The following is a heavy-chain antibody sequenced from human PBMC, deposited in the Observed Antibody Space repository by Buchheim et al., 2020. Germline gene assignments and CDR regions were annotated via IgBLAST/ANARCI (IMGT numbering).Heavy chain of an antibody. D-gene: IGHD5-18*01. CDR1: GFTFSSYV. V-gene: IGHV3-23*01. J-gene: IGHJ4*02. Sequence: EMQLLESGGGLVQPGGSLRLSCAASGFTFSSYVMSWVRQAPGKGLEWVSSISNSGGHTYYVDSVKGRFTISRVNSENTLYLQMSSIRAEDTAVYYCAKQDTALTREGYFDFWGQGTL. CDR2: ISNSGGHT. CDR3: AKQDTALTREGYFDF.